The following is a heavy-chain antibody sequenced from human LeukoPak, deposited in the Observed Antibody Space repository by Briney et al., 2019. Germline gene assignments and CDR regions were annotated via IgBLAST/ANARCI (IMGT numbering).Heavy chain of an antibody. J-gene: IGHJ5*02. D-gene: IGHD3-22*01. V-gene: IGHV3-21*01. CDR3: ASNRYYYDSSGYYYWFDP. CDR1: GFTFSTYT. CDR2: ISSSSSYI. Sequence: GGSLRLSCAASGFTFSTYTMNWVRQAPGKGLEWVSSISSSSSYIYYGDSVKGRFIISRDNAKNSLYLQMNSLRAEDTAVYYCASNRYYYDSSGYYYWFDPWGQGTLVTVSS.